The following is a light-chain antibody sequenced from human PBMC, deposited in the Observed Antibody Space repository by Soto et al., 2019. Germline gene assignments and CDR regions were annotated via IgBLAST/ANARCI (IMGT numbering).Light chain of an antibody. Sequence: QSVLTQPASVSGSPGQSITISCTGTSSDVGGYKYVSWYQQHPGKAPKLMIYEVSNRPSGISNRFSGSKSGNTASLTISGLQAEDAADYYCHSYTRSSTYVFATGTKVTV. V-gene: IGLV2-14*01. CDR2: EVS. CDR1: SSDVGGYKY. J-gene: IGLJ1*01. CDR3: HSYTRSSTYV.